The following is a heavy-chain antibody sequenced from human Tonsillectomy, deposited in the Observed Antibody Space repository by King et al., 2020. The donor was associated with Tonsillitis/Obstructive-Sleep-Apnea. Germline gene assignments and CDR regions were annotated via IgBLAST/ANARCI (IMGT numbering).Heavy chain of an antibody. J-gene: IGHJ4*02. CDR1: GGSISSSSYY. Sequence: QLQESGPGLVKPSETLSLTCTVSGGSISSSSYYWGWIRQPPGKGLEWIGSIYYSGSTYYNPSLKSRVTISVDTSKNQFSLKLSSVTAADTAVYYCARHPSTTVVPFGYWGQGTLVTVSS. CDR2: IYYSGST. CDR3: ARHPSTTVVPFGY. V-gene: IGHV4-39*01. D-gene: IGHD4-23*01.